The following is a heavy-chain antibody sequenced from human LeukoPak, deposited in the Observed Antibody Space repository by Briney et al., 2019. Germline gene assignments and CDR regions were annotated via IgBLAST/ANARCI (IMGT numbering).Heavy chain of an antibody. V-gene: IGHV1-69*05. J-gene: IGHJ3*02. CDR3: ARDSATSAYCGGDCSLAAFDI. Sequence: GASVKVSCKASGGTFSSYAISWVRQAPGQGLEWMGGIIPIFGTANYAQKFQGRVTITTDESTSTAYMELSSLRSEDTAVYYCARDSATSAYCGGDCSLAAFDIWGQGTMVTVYS. CDR1: GGTFSSYA. CDR2: IIPIFGTA. D-gene: IGHD2-21*02.